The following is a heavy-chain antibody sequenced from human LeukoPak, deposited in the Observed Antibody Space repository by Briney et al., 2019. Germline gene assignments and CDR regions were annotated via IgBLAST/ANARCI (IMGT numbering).Heavy chain of an antibody. Sequence: PGGSLRLSCAASGFTFSNYWMSWVRRASGKGLEWVANIKEDGSEKYYVDSVKGRFTISRDNAKNSLYLQMNSLRAEDTAIYYCAGGRQLGYWGQGTLVTVSS. CDR1: GFTFSNYW. V-gene: IGHV3-7*01. CDR2: IKEDGSEK. J-gene: IGHJ4*02. CDR3: AGGRQLGY. D-gene: IGHD6-6*01.